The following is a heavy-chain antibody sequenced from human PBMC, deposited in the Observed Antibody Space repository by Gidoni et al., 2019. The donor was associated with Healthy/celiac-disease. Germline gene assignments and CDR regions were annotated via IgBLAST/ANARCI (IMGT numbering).Heavy chain of an antibody. Sequence: QVQLVQSGAEVQKPGASATVSCKAAGYTFTSSAMHWLRQATGQRLEWMGWIKAGIGNTKYSQKVQGRVTITRYTSASTSDMELSSRRAEDTAVYYCARGPTYCGGDCYPPDYWGQGTLVTVSS. J-gene: IGHJ4*02. CDR3: ARGPTYCGGDCYPPDY. V-gene: IGHV1-3*01. D-gene: IGHD2-21*01. CDR2: IKAGIGNT. CDR1: GYTFTSSA.